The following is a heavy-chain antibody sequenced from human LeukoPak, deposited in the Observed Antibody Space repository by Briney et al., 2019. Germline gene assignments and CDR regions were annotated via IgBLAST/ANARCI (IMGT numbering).Heavy chain of an antibody. CDR3: ARGGYYDIASMDV. CDR2: IYYSGST. D-gene: IGHD3-9*01. CDR1: GGSISSYY. V-gene: IGHV4-59*01. J-gene: IGHJ6*02. Sequence: PSETLSLTCTVSGGSISSYYWSWIRQPPGKGLEWIGYIYYSGSTNYNPSLKSRVTISVDTSKNQFSLKLSSVTAADTAVYYCARGGYYDIASMDVWGQGTTVTVSS.